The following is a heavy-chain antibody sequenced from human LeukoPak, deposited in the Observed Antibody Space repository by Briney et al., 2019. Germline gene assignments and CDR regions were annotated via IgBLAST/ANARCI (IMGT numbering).Heavy chain of an antibody. D-gene: IGHD6-13*01. CDR1: GFTFSSYW. V-gene: IGHV3-7*01. Sequence: PGGSLRLSCAASGFTFSSYWMSWVRQAPGKGLEWVANIKQDGSEKYYVDSVKGRFTISRDNAKNSLYLQMNSLRAEDTAVYYCARSSPGIAAAGANNYWGQGTLVTVSS. CDR3: ARSSPGIAAAGANNY. J-gene: IGHJ4*02. CDR2: IKQDGSEK.